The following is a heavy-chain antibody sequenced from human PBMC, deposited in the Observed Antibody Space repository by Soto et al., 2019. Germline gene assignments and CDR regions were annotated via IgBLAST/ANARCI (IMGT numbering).Heavy chain of an antibody. D-gene: IGHD3-22*01. CDR1: GGSISSYY. V-gene: IGHV4-59*12. J-gene: IGHJ4*02. CDR2: IYYSGST. Sequence: TSETLSLTCTVSGGSISSYYWSWIRQPPGKGLEWIGYIYYSGSTYYNPSLKSRVTISVDTSKNQFSLKLSSVTAADTAVYYCARGGYYDSSGYYGYWGQGTLVTVSS. CDR3: ARGGYYDSSGYYGY.